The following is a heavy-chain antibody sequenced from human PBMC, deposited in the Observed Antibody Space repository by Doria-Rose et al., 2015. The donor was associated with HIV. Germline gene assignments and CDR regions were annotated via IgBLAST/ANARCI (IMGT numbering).Heavy chain of an antibody. D-gene: IGHD6-6*01. V-gene: IGHV3-20*04. J-gene: IGHJ5*02. CDR1: GFPFDYYG. CDR3: AREVRSTIDARGNWFDP. CDR2: INWNGGST. Sequence: GGGVVRPGGSLRLSCAASGFPFDYYGMTWVRQAPGKGLEWVSNINWNGGSTGYADSVKGRFTISRDNAKNSLYLQMNNLRAEDTALYYCAREVRSTIDARGNWFDPWGQGTRVTVSA.